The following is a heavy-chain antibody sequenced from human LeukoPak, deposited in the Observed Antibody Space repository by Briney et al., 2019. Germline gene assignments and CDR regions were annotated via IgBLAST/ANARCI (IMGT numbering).Heavy chain of an antibody. V-gene: IGHV3-7*01. CDR1: GFTFSSYW. CDR2: IKEDGSEK. Sequence: GGSLRLSCAASGFTFSSYWMSWVRQAPGKGLEWVANIKEDGSEKYYVDSVKGRFTISRDNAKNSLYLQMNSLRAEDTAIYYCAKEAATLGSFDYWGQGTLVTVSS. J-gene: IGHJ4*02. D-gene: IGHD2-15*01. CDR3: AKEAATLGSFDY.